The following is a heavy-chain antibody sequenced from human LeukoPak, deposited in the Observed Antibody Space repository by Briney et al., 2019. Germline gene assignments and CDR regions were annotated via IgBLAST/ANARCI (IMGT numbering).Heavy chain of an antibody. D-gene: IGHD3-9*01. Sequence: PSETLSLTCTVSAGSITGYYWTWIRQPAGKGLEWIGRISDSGRTYYNPSLESRVTISLDTSNNQFSLKVTSVTAADTAVYYCARGPDMTPITGYYPFVYWGKGTLVSVS. CDR2: ISDSGRT. CDR1: AGSITGYY. J-gene: IGHJ4*02. V-gene: IGHV4-4*07. CDR3: ARGPDMTPITGYYPFVY.